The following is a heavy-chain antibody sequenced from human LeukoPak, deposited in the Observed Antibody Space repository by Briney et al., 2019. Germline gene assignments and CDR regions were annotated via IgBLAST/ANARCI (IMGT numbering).Heavy chain of an antibody. V-gene: IGHV1-18*01. D-gene: IGHD2-2*02. CDR3: TRGSQNCASASCYNF. CDR1: GYTFTSYG. J-gene: IGHJ4*02. Sequence: GASVKVSCKASGYTFTSYGISWVRQAPGQGLEWMGWISAFNGNTNYAQNLQGRVTMTTDTSTSIAYMELGSLTSEDTAVYYCTRGSQNCASASCYNFWGQGTLVTVSS. CDR2: ISAFNGNT.